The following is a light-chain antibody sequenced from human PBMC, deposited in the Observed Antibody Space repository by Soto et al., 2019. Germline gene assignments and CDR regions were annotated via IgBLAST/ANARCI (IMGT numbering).Light chain of an antibody. CDR1: HYIIKD. CDR3: LQHNIYPLT. J-gene: IGKJ4*01. CDR2: AAS. V-gene: IGKV1-17*01. Sequence: DIHMTHSPSSLSSSLVDRVTITCRASHYIIKDLGWYHQKPGKAPKRLIYAASSLQNGVPSRFSGGGSGTEFTLTISSLQPEDFATYYCLQHNIYPLTFGGGTKVDIK.